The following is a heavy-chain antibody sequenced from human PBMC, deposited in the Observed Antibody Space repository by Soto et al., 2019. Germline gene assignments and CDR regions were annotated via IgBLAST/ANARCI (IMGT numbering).Heavy chain of an antibody. J-gene: IGHJ4*02. Sequence: EVQLVESGGGLVQPGGSLRLSCAASGFSFNNYWMHWVRQAPGTGLVWVSHIESDGSRTTYADSVRGRFTISRDNAKNALYLQMNSLRAEDTAVYYCARDYPGNEIEFWGQGTLVTVSS. V-gene: IGHV3-74*03. CDR1: GFSFNNYW. CDR2: IESDGSRT. D-gene: IGHD1-1*01. CDR3: ARDYPGNEIEF.